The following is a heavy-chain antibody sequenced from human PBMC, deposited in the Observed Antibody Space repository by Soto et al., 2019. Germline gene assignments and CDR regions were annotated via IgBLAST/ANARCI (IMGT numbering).Heavy chain of an antibody. Sequence: QVQLVESGGGVVQPGRSLRLSCAASGFAFSSYGMHWVRQAPGKGLEWVAVISYDGSNKYYADSVKGRFTISRDNSKNTLYLQMNSLRAEDTAVYYCAGGANDLDYWGQGTLDTVSS. CDR3: AGGANDLDY. CDR1: GFAFSSYG. J-gene: IGHJ4*02. V-gene: IGHV3-30*03. D-gene: IGHD3-3*01. CDR2: ISYDGSNK.